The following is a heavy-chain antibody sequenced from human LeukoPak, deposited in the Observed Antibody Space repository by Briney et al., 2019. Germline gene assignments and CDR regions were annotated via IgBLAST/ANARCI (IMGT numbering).Heavy chain of an antibody. V-gene: IGHV1-18*01. CDR2: ISAYNGNT. CDR3: AREARILPLGEVSP. CDR1: GYTFTSYG. Sequence: GASVKVSCKASGYTFTSYGISWVRQAPGQGLEWMGWISAYNGNTNYAQKLQGRVTMTTDTSTSTAYMELRSLRSDDTAVYYCAREARILPLGEVSPWGQGTLVTVSS. J-gene: IGHJ5*02. D-gene: IGHD2-15*01.